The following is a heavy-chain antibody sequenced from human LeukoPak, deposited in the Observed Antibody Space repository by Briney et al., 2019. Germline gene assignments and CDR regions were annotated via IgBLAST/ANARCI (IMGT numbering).Heavy chain of an antibody. D-gene: IGHD3-3*01. CDR1: GFTFSSYS. CDR3: ARDEGDFWSGYYLDY. J-gene: IGHJ4*02. Sequence: KPGGSLRLSCAASGFTFSSYSMNWVRQAPGKGLEWVSSISSSSSYIYYADSVKGRFTISRDNAKNSLYLQMNSLRAEDTAVYYCARDEGDFWSGYYLDYWGQGTLVTVSS. V-gene: IGHV3-21*01. CDR2: ISSSSSYI.